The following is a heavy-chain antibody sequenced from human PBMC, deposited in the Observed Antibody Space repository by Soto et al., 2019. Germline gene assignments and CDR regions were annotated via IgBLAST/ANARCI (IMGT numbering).Heavy chain of an antibody. V-gene: IGHV1-2*04. CDR2: NNPNSGGT. Sequence: ASVKVSCKASGYTFTGYYMHWVRQAPGQGLEWMGWNNPNSGGTNYAQKFQGWVTMTRDTSINTAYMELSRLRSDDTAVYYCAREGRDDFWSGRSWIDVWGQGTTVTVSS. J-gene: IGHJ6*02. CDR1: GYTFTGYY. D-gene: IGHD3-3*01. CDR3: AREGRDDFWSGRSWIDV.